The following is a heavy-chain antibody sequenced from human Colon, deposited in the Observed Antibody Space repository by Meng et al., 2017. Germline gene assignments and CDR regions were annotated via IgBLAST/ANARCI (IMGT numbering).Heavy chain of an antibody. D-gene: IGHD3-10*01. CDR3: TTWYGEY. Sequence: QVKLQQSGPGLVKPSQTLSPTCAISGDSVSSNRALWHWVRQSPSRGLEWLGQTYYRSEWQNHYGVSVKSRITINADTYRNHFSLHLNSVTPEDTAVYYCTTWYGEYWGQGTLVTVSS. CDR2: TYYRSEWQN. V-gene: IGHV6-1*01. CDR1: GDSVSSNRAL. J-gene: IGHJ4*02.